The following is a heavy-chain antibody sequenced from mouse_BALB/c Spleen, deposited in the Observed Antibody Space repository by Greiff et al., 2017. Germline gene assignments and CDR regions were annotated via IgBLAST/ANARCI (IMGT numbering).Heavy chain of an antibody. CDR3: ARNWAGAHYGSPWFAY. Sequence: QVQLKESGPGLVQPSQSLSITCTVSGFSLTSYGVHWVRQSPGKGLEWLGVIWSGGSTDYNAAFISRLSISKDNSKSQVFFKMNSLQADDTAIYYCARNWAGAHYGSPWFAYWGQGTLVTVSA. J-gene: IGHJ3*01. CDR2: IWSGGST. D-gene: IGHD1-1*01. V-gene: IGHV2-4-1*01. CDR1: GFSLTSYG.